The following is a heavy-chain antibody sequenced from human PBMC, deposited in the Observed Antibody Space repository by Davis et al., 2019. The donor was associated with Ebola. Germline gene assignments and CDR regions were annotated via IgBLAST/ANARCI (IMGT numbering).Heavy chain of an antibody. V-gene: IGHV4-39*07. CDR2: IYYSGST. Sequence: GSLRLSCAVSGGSISSSSYYWGWIRQPPGKGLEWIGSIYYSGSTYYNPSLKSRVTISVDTSKNQFSLKLSSVTAADTAVYYCARGILTGYYFDYWGQGTLVTVSS. CDR3: ARGILTGYYFDY. J-gene: IGHJ4*02. D-gene: IGHD3-9*01. CDR1: GGSISSSSYY.